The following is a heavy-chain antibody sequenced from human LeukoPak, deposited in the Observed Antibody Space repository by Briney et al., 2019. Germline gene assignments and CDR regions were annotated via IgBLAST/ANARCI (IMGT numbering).Heavy chain of an antibody. CDR1: GFTFSSYA. CDR3: AKWDTRTYYFDY. CDR2: ISGSGGST. D-gene: IGHD5-18*01. V-gene: IGHV3-23*01. Sequence: GSLRLSXAASGFTFSSYAMSWVRQAPGKGLGWVSAISGSGGSTYYADSVKGRFTISRDNSKNTLYLQMNSLRAEDTAVYYCAKWDTRTYYFDYWGQGTLVTVSS. J-gene: IGHJ4*02.